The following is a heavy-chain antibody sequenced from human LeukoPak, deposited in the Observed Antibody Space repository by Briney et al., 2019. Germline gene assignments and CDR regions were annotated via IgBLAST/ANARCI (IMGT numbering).Heavy chain of an antibody. V-gene: IGHV4-59*01. CDR3: ARFISVAGTGNFDY. D-gene: IGHD6-19*01. CDR2: IYYSGST. J-gene: IGHJ4*02. CDR1: GGSISSYC. Sequence: PSETLSLTCTVSGGSISSYCWSWIRQPPGKGLEWIGYIYYSGSTNYNPSLKSRVTISVDTSKNQFSLKLSSVTAADTAVYYCARFISVAGTGNFDYWGQGTLVTVSS.